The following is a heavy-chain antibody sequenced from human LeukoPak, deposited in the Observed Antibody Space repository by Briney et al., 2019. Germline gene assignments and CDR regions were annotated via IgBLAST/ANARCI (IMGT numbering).Heavy chain of an antibody. Sequence: ASVKVSCKASGYTFTSYGISWVRQAPGQGLEWMGWISAYNGNTNYAQKLQGRVTMTTDTSTSTAYMELRSLRSEDTAVYYCARDRMDCSSTSCYTYLSDYWGQGTLVTVSS. V-gene: IGHV1-18*01. CDR2: ISAYNGNT. CDR3: ARDRMDCSSTSCYTYLSDY. CDR1: GYTFTSYG. D-gene: IGHD2-2*02. J-gene: IGHJ4*02.